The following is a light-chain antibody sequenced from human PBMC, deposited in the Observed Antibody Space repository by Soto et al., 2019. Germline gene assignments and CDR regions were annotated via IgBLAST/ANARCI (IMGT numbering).Light chain of an antibody. CDR3: QQYNSFSRT. J-gene: IGKJ2*01. Sequence: DIQMTQSPSTLSASVGDRVTITSRASQSISTWLAWYQQKPGKAPKLLIYKASSLDSGVPSRFSGSGSGTEFTLTISSLQPDDFATYYCQQYNSFSRTFGQGTKVDIK. V-gene: IGKV1-5*03. CDR2: KAS. CDR1: QSISTW.